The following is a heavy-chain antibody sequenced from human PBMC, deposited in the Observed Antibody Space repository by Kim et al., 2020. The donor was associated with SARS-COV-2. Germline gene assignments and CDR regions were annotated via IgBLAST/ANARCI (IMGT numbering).Heavy chain of an antibody. Sequence: SLKSRVTISVDTSKNQFSLKLSSVTAADTAVYYCARGRTYYYDSSGYYVHWGQGTLVTVSS. V-gene: IGHV4-34*13. CDR3: ARGRTYYYDSSGYYVH. D-gene: IGHD3-22*01. J-gene: IGHJ4*02.